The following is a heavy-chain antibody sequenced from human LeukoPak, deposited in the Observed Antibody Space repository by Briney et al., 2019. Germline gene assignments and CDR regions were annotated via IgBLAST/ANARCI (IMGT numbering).Heavy chain of an antibody. V-gene: IGHV3-7*01. Sequence: PGGSLRLSCAASGFTFSAYWMSWVRQAPGKGLEWVANIKQDGSEKYYVGSAKGRFTISRDNVKNSLYLQMNNLRAEDTAVYYCARDPEYYSDSSFKDYWGQGTLVTVSS. D-gene: IGHD3-22*01. CDR2: IKQDGSEK. CDR3: ARDPEYYSDSSFKDY. J-gene: IGHJ4*02. CDR1: GFTFSAYW.